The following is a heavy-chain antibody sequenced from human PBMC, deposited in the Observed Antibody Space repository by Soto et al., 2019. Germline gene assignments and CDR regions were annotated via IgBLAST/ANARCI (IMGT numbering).Heavy chain of an antibody. Sequence: GASVKVSCKASGYTFTSYGISWVRQAPGQGLEWMGWISTYNGNTNYAQKFQGRVTMTTDTSTSTAYMDLRSLRSDDTAVYYCVRSAAAAVPFQHWGQGTLVTVSS. CDR1: GYTFTSYG. V-gene: IGHV1-18*01. D-gene: IGHD6-13*01. CDR2: ISTYNGNT. CDR3: VRSAAAAVPFQH. J-gene: IGHJ1*01.